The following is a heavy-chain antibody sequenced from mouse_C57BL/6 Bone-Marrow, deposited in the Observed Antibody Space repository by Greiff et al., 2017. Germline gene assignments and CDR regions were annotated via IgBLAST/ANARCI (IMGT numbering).Heavy chain of an antibody. Sequence: QVQLQQSGPGLVQPSQSLSITCTVSGFPLTSSGVHWVRQSPGKGLEWLGVIWRGGSTDYNAAFISRLSTRQDTSNSSVFFKMNSLQADDTAIYYCARTGMITTSPCARDYWGQGTTVTVSS. D-gene: IGHD2-4*01. V-gene: IGHV2-2*01. CDR1: GFPLTSSG. CDR3: ARTGMITTSPCARDY. J-gene: IGHJ4*01. CDR2: IWRGGST.